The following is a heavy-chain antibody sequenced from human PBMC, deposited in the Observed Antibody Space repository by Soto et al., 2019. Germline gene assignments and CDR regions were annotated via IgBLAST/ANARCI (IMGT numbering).Heavy chain of an antibody. J-gene: IGHJ3*02. Sequence: SETLSLTCTFSVRHISIGDYYWSWIRQPPGKGLEWIGYIYYGGSTYYNPSLKSRVTISVDTSKNQFSLKLSSVTAAETAVYYCARVSGYYAGDAFDIWGQGTMVTVSS. CDR1: VRHISIGDYY. CDR2: IYYGGST. D-gene: IGHD3-22*01. CDR3: ARVSGYYAGDAFDI. V-gene: IGHV4-30-4*01.